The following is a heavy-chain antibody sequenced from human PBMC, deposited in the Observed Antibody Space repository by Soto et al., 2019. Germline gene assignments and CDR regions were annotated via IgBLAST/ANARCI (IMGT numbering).Heavy chain of an antibody. CDR3: ARSGQIWAQAIDF. CDR2: IYPGDSEI. J-gene: IGHJ4*02. CDR1: GYSFTSYW. D-gene: IGHD5-18*01. Sequence: GDSLKISCKGSGYSFTSYWIGWVRQMPGKGLEWMGIIYPGDSEIRYSPSFQGQITISVDKSINTAYLQWSSLEASDTAMYYCARSGQIWAQAIDFWGQGTLVTVSS. V-gene: IGHV5-51*01.